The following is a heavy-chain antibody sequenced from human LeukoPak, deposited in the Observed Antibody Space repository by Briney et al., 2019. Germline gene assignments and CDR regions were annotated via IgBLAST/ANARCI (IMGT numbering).Heavy chain of an antibody. D-gene: IGHD5/OR15-5a*01. V-gene: IGHV3-21*01. CDR2: ISPVSSYT. Sequence: GGSLRLSCLASGFSFNSYTMNWVREAPGKGLEWVSTISPVSSYTWYAESVKGRFTISRDNPKNSLYLQMDSLRAEDTAVYYCVRDVSRRVGMDVWGQGTTVTVSS. CDR1: GFSFNSYT. CDR3: VRDVSRRVGMDV. J-gene: IGHJ6*02.